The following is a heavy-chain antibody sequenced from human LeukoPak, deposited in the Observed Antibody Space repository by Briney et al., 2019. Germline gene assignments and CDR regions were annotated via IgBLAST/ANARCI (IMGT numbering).Heavy chain of an antibody. CDR2: ISSGGSTR. Sequence: GGSLRLSCAASGFTFSSFEMNWVRQAPGKGLEWVSYISSGGSTRYYADSVKGRFTISRDSAKNSLCLQMNSLRAEDTAVYYCAREGGWTFDYWGQGTLVTVSS. J-gene: IGHJ4*02. CDR3: AREGGWTFDY. D-gene: IGHD2-15*01. CDR1: GFTFSSFE. V-gene: IGHV3-48*03.